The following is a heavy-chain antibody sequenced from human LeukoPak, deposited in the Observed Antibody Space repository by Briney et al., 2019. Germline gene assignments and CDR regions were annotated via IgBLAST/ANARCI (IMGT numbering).Heavy chain of an antibody. V-gene: IGHV1-2*02. D-gene: IGHD2-21*01. CDR1: GSIFSEYY. J-gene: IGHJ4*02. Sequence: ASVTVSCKASGSIFSEYYMHWVRQVPGRGREGMGWISRRSGATKIAPTFQGRVTLTRDISISTAYVELTNLASDDTAVYYCVSWAGGNSDVASFDFWGQGTLVLVSS. CDR2: ISRRSGAT. CDR3: VSWAGGNSDVASFDF.